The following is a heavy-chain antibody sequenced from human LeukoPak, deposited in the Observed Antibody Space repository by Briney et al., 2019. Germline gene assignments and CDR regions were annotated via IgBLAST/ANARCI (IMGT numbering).Heavy chain of an antibody. Sequence: SETLSLTCTVSGYSISSGYYWGWIRQPPGKGLEWIGSIYHSGSTYYNPSLKSRVTISVDTSKNQFSLKLSSVTAADTAVYYCARARAGIAVAGTDAFDIWGQGTMVTVSS. J-gene: IGHJ3*02. CDR1: GYSISSGYY. CDR3: ARARAGIAVAGTDAFDI. V-gene: IGHV4-38-2*02. CDR2: IYHSGST. D-gene: IGHD6-19*01.